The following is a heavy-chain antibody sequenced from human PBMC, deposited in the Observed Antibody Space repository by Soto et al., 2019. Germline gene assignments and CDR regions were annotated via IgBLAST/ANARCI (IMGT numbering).Heavy chain of an antibody. CDR1: GFDFTSNA. Sequence: GRSLRPSCAASGFDFTSNAMRWVRQAPGKGLEWVSSITASSSSTDYADSVKGRSTISRDNSKNPLYLQMNSLTAEDTATYYCANRGKIYGVGLGVWGQGTTVTVSS. CDR2: ITASSSST. J-gene: IGHJ6*02. D-gene: IGHD3-3*01. CDR3: ANRGKIYGVGLGV. V-gene: IGHV3-23*01.